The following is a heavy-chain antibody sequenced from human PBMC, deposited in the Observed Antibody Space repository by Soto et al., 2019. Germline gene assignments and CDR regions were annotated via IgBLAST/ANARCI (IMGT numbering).Heavy chain of an antibody. CDR2: ISYDGSNK. J-gene: IGHJ6*02. Sequence: QVQLVESGGGVVQPGRSLRLSCAASGFTFSSYGMHWVRQAPGKGLEWVAVISYDGSNKYYADSVKGRFTISRDNSKNTLYLQMNSLRAEDTAVYYCAKVLGRVRKYYYYGMDVWGQGTTVTVSS. D-gene: IGHD6-13*01. CDR1: GFTFSSYG. CDR3: AKVLGRVRKYYYYGMDV. V-gene: IGHV3-30*18.